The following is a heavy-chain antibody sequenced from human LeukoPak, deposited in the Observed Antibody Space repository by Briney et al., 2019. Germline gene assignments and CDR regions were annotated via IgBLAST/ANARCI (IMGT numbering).Heavy chain of an antibody. Sequence: PSQTLSLNCTVSGGSISSGDYYWSWIRQPPGKGLEWNGYIYYSGSTYYNPSLKSRVTISVDTSKNQFSLKLSSVTAADTAVYYCARGIFYDSSGYSTYYFDYWGQGTLVTVSS. J-gene: IGHJ4*02. D-gene: IGHD3-22*01. CDR3: ARGIFYDSSGYSTYYFDY. V-gene: IGHV4-30-4*01. CDR2: IYYSGST. CDR1: GGSISSGDYY.